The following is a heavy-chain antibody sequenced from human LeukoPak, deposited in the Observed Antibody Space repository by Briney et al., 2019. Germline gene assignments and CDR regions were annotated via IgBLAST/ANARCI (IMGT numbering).Heavy chain of an antibody. Sequence: GGSLRLSCAASGFTFSSYWMSWVRQAPGKGLEWVAVISYDGSNKYYADSVKGRFTISRDNSKNTLYLQMNSLRAEDTAVYYCARQYYYGSGSYYPAYWGQGTLVTVSS. V-gene: IGHV3-30*01. CDR2: ISYDGSNK. CDR1: GFTFSSYW. J-gene: IGHJ4*02. D-gene: IGHD3-10*01. CDR3: ARQYYYGSGSYYPAY.